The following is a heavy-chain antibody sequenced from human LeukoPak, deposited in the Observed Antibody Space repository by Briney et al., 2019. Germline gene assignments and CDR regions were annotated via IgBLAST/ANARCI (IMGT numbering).Heavy chain of an antibody. CDR3: ARASFYCSSTSCYYYYYMDV. V-gene: IGHV4-59*10. J-gene: IGHJ6*03. CDR2: IYTSGST. CDR1: GGSFSSYY. Sequence: SETLSLTCAVYGGSFSSYYWSWIRQPAGKGLEWIGRIYTSGSTNYNPSLKSRVTMSVDTSKNQFSLKLSSVTAADTAVYYCARASFYCSSTSCYYYYYMDVWGKGTTVTISS. D-gene: IGHD2-2*01.